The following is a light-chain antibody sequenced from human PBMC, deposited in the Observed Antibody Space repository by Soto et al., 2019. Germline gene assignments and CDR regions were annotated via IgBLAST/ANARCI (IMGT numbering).Light chain of an antibody. V-gene: IGLV2-14*01. CDR2: YVS. J-gene: IGLJ1*01. CDR3: SSYTSSSLYV. Sequence: QSALTQPASVSGSPGQSITISCTGTSSDVGGYNYVSWYQQHPGKSPKLMIYYVSNRPSGVSNRFSGSKSGNTASLTISWLQAEDEADYYCSSYTSSSLYVFGTGIKLTVL. CDR1: SSDVGGYNY.